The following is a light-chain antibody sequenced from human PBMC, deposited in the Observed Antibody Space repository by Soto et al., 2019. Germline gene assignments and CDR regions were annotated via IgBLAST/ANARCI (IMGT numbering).Light chain of an antibody. J-gene: IGLJ3*02. V-gene: IGLV1-44*01. CDR1: SSNIGSNT. CDR2: ANN. CDR3: APWDDRLNGWV. Sequence: QAVVTQPPSASGTPGQRVTISCSGSSSNIGSNTVNWYQQVPGTAPKLLIYANNKRPSGVSDRFSGSKSGTSASLAISGLHSEDEADYYCAPWDDRLNGWVFGGGTKLTVL.